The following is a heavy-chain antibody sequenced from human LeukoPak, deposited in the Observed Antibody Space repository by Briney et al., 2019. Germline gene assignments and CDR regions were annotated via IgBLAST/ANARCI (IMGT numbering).Heavy chain of an antibody. CDR3: ARVGEIAYCGGDCYRTD. D-gene: IGHD2-21*02. J-gene: IGHJ4*02. CDR1: GGFISSSNW. V-gene: IGHV4-4*02. Sequence: PSGTLSLTCAVSGGFISSSNWWRWVRQPPGKGLEWIGEIHHSSSTHYNPSLKRRVTISVDNSNNQSSLKLSSVTAADTAVYYCARVGEIAYCGGDCYRTDWGQGTLVTVSS. CDR2: IHHSSST.